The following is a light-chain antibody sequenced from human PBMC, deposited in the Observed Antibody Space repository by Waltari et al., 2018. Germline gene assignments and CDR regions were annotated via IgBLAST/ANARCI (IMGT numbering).Light chain of an antibody. CDR2: DAS. Sequence: EIVLTQSPATLSLSPGERATLSCRASQSVSSYLAWYQQKPGQATSLLIYDASNSATGIPARCSGSRSETDFTLTSSSLDPKDFAVYYGQQRSNWYTFGQGTKLEIK. CDR1: QSVSSY. V-gene: IGKV3-11*01. J-gene: IGKJ2*01. CDR3: QQRSNWYT.